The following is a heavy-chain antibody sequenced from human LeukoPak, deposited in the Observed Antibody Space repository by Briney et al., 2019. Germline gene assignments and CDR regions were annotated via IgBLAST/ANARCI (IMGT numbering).Heavy chain of an antibody. Sequence: GGSLILSCAASGFTFSSYGMHWVRQAPGKGLEWVAVISYDGSNKYYADSVKGRFTISRENSKNTLHLQMNSLRAEDTAVYYCAKDHYYYGSGIYFMHYFDYWGQGTLVTVSS. CDR2: ISYDGSNK. J-gene: IGHJ4*02. CDR1: GFTFSSYG. D-gene: IGHD3-10*01. CDR3: AKDHYYYGSGIYFMHYFDY. V-gene: IGHV3-30*18.